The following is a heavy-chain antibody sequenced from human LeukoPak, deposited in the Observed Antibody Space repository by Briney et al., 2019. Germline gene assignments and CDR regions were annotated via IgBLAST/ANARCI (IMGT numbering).Heavy chain of an antibody. Sequence: PSGTLSLTCAVSGGSIRSSNWWSWVRQPPGKGLEWIGEIYHSGSTNYNPSLKSRVTISEDKSKNQFSLKLTSVTAADTAVYYCARQDYYDSGAWYFDLWGRSTLVTVSS. CDR1: GGSIRSSNW. CDR2: IYHSGST. D-gene: IGHD3-22*01. J-gene: IGHJ2*01. CDR3: ARQDYYDSGAWYFDL. V-gene: IGHV4-4*02.